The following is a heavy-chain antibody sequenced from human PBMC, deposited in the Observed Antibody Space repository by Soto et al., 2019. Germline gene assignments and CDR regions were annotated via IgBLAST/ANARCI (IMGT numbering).Heavy chain of an antibody. CDR2: SSGSGGST. CDR3: EKDGPGVVIIPIWFDP. J-gene: IGHJ5*02. CDR1: GLTFSSYA. V-gene: IGHV3-23*01. D-gene: IGHD3-3*01. Sequence: EVQLLESGGGLVQPGGSLRLSCAASGLTFSSYAMSWVRQAPGKGLEWVSASSGSGGSTYYADSVKGRFTISRDNCNNTLYLQMNSLRAEDTAVYYCEKDGPGVVIIPIWFDPRGQGTLVTVSS.